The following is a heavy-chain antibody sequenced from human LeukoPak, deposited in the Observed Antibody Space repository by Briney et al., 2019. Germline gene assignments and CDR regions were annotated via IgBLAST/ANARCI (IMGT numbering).Heavy chain of an antibody. Sequence: KPGESLKISCKGSGYSLTSYWIGWVRQMPGKGLEWVGIIFPGDSDTRYSLSFQGQVTISADKSISAAYLQWSSLKASDTAMYFCARRPCSSISCFFDYWGQGTLVTVSS. CDR3: ARRPCSSISCFFDY. CDR1: GYSLTSYW. D-gene: IGHD2-2*01. J-gene: IGHJ4*02. CDR2: IFPGDSDT. V-gene: IGHV5-51*03.